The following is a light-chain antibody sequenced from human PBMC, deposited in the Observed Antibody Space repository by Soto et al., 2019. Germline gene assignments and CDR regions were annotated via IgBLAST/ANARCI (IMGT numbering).Light chain of an antibody. CDR3: QQSYSTPRT. CDR2: AAS. V-gene: IGKV1-39*01. CDR1: QSISSY. J-gene: IGKJ1*01. Sequence: DIQMTQSPSSLSASVGDRVTITCRASQSISSYLNWHQQKPGKAPKLLISAASSLQSGVPSRFSGSGSGTDFTLTISSLQPEDFATYYCQQSYSTPRTFGQGTKVEIK.